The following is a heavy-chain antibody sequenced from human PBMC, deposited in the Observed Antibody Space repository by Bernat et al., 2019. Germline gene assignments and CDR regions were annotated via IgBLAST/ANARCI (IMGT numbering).Heavy chain of an antibody. CDR1: GFTFTNYC. Sequence: QVQLVESGGGVVQPGRSLRLSCAASGFTFTNYCMHWVRQAPGKGLEWVAVISYDESKKYYTDSVKGRCTISRDNSKNTVFLQMNSLSAEDTAVYYCARGGGYNNYVSHFDDWGRGALVTVSS. V-gene: IGHV3-30*10. D-gene: IGHD4-11*01. J-gene: IGHJ4*02. CDR3: ARGGGYNNYVSHFDD. CDR2: ISYDESKK.